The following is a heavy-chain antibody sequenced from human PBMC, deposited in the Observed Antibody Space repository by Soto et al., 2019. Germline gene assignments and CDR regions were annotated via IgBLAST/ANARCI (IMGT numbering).Heavy chain of an antibody. CDR1: GYTFTSNA. D-gene: IGHD3-22*01. Sequence: ASVKVSSKDSGYTFTSNAISWLRQDTGKEIEWMGWISAYNGNTNYAQKLQGRVTMTTDTTTSTDYMELRSLSPDDTAEHYCSRVRIVVVITGDNDAFDIWGQRIMVTVSS. V-gene: IGHV1-18*01. CDR3: SRVRIVVVITGDNDAFDI. J-gene: IGHJ3*02. CDR2: ISAYNGNT.